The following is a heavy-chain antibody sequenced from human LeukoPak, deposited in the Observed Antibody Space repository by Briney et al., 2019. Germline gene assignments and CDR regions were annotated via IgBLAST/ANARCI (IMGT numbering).Heavy chain of an antibody. Sequence: ASVKVSCKASGYTFTSYGISWVRQAPGQGLEWMGWISAYNGSTNYAQKLQGRVTMTTDTSTSTAYMELRSLRSDDTAVYYCARVPQARGVLWYSSSWYYFDYWGQGTLVTVSS. CDR1: GYTFTSYG. V-gene: IGHV1-18*01. CDR3: ARVPQARGVLWYSSSWYYFDY. J-gene: IGHJ4*02. CDR2: ISAYNGST. D-gene: IGHD6-13*01.